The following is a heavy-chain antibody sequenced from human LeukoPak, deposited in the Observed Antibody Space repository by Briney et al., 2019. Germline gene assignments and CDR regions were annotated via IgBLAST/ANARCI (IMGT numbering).Heavy chain of an antibody. CDR1: GGSFSGYY. V-gene: IGHV4-34*01. D-gene: IGHD2/OR15-2a*01. Sequence: SETLSLTCAVYGGSFSGYYWGWIRQPPGKGLEWIGEINHSGSTNYNPSLKSRVTISVDTSKNQFSLKLSSVTAADTAVYYCARGLNRGWYFDLWGRGTLVTVSS. J-gene: IGHJ2*01. CDR3: ARGLNRGWYFDL. CDR2: INHSGST.